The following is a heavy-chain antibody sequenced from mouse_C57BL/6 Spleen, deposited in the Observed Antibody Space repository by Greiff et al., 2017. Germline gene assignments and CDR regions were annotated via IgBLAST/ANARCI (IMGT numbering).Heavy chain of an antibody. J-gene: IGHJ3*01. CDR1: GYTFTSYW. CDR3: SIDGYYEAY. Sequence: QVQLQQPGAELVKPGASVTVSCQPSGYTFTSYWTHWVKQRPGQGLEWIGRIHPSDSDTNYNQKFNGKATLTVDKSSSTAYMQLSSLTSDDSAVYYCSIDGYYEAYWGQGTLVTVSA. CDR2: IHPSDSDT. D-gene: IGHD2-3*01. V-gene: IGHV1-74*01.